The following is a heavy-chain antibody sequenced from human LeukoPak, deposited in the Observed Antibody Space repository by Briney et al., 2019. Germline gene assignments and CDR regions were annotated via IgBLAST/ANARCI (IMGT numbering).Heavy chain of an antibody. CDR1: GFTFSNYG. CDR3: AGQWLELDY. CDR2: ISGSGGST. V-gene: IGHV3-23*01. Sequence: GGSLRLSCAASGFTFSNYGMSWVRQAPGKGLEWVSAISGSGGSTYYADSVKGRFTISRDNSKNTLYLQMNSLRAEDTAVYYCAGQWLELDYWGQGTLVTVSS. J-gene: IGHJ4*02. D-gene: IGHD6-19*01.